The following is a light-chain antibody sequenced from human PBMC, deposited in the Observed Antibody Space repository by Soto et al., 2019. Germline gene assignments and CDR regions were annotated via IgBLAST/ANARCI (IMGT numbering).Light chain of an antibody. V-gene: IGKV3D-20*02. CDR1: KPIDNIH. CDR2: ATS. CDR3: PQRSNWPWT. Sequence: EVVLTQCPGTLPLSPGERAAVSCRVRKPIDNIHLGWYQQKPGHAPRRLIYATSNRPTGVPARFSGSGSGTDFTLTISRLEPEDFAVYYCPQRSNWPWTFGQGTKVDI. J-gene: IGKJ1*01.